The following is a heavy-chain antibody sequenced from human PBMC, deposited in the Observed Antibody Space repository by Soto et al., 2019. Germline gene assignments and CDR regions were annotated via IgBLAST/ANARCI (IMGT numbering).Heavy chain of an antibody. CDR1: GSRFSNYV. J-gene: IGHJ4*02. Sequence: GASVKVSCKVSGSRFSNYVISWVRQAPGHVLEWLGRIIPIFNSTKYAQSFQGRVTITADKSTSTASLELSSLRSDDTAVYYCAREGRGKKAGYNGLVSLGYWGQGTLVTVSS. D-gene: IGHD2-2*02. CDR3: AREGRGKKAGYNGLVSLGY. V-gene: IGHV1-69*06. CDR2: IIPIFNST.